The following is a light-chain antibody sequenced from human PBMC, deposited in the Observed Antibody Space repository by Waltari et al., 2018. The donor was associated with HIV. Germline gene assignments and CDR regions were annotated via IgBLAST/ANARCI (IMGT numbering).Light chain of an antibody. CDR3: QQFGGSLS. V-gene: IGKV3-20*01. Sequence: VLTQSTGSLSLSTGERATLSCRASQSVSSSFLAQYQQRPGQAPRLLIDGTSTKASGIPDSFSGSASETDFTLTISRLEPEDFAVYYCQQFGGSLSFGGGTKVEIK. CDR2: GTS. CDR1: QSVSSSF. J-gene: IGKJ4*01.